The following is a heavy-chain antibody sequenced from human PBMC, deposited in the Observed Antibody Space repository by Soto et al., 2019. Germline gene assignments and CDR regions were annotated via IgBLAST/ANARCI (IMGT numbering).Heavy chain of an antibody. D-gene: IGHD3-16*02. CDR1: GFIVSPNY. J-gene: IGHJ4*02. CDR2: IYAGGST. V-gene: IGHV3-66*01. Sequence: EVQLLESGGGLVQPGGSLRLSCTGSGFIVSPNYMTWFRQAPGKGLEWVSVIYAGGSTYYADSVKRPFMVSKDISTHTLFLQRDNLRAEDAAVYSWAMGLHPESLYLSLAAYWGQGILVTVSS. CDR3: AMGLHPESLYLSLAAY.